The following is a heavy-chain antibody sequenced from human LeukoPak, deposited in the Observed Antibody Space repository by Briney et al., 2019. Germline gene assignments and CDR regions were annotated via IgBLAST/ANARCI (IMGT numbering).Heavy chain of an antibody. J-gene: IGHJ4*02. CDR1: GFTFTGYY. D-gene: IGHD1-1*01. CDR2: ISAYNGNT. V-gene: IGHV1-18*04. Sequence: ASVKVSCKASGFTFTGYYMHWVRQAPGQGLEWMGWISAYNGNTNYAQKLQGRVTMTTDTSTSTAYMELRSLRSDDTAVYYCTRELGWNDYWGQGTLVTVSS. CDR3: TRELGWNDY.